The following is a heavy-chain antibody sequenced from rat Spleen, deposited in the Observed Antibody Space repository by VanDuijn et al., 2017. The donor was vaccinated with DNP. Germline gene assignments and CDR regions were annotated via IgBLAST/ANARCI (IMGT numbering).Heavy chain of an antibody. V-gene: IGHV5S10*01. CDR2: IIYDGSRT. D-gene: IGHD1-7*01. CDR1: GFTFSDYN. CDR3: ATSSYYGYDYGFAY. Sequence: EVHLVESGGALVQPGRSLKLSCAASGFTFSDYNMAWVRQAPKKGLEWVATIIYDGSRTYYRDSVKGRFTISRDNAKSTLYLQMDSLRSEDTATYYCATSSYYGYDYGFAYWGQGTLVTVSS. J-gene: IGHJ3*01.